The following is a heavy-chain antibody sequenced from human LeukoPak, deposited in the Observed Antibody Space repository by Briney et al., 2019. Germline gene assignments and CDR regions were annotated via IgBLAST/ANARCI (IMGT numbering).Heavy chain of an antibody. V-gene: IGHV3-11*01. CDR3: ARDLPLYYYDSSGYYQEGGMDV. CDR1: GFTFSDYY. D-gene: IGHD3-22*01. J-gene: IGHJ6*02. CDR2: ISSSGSTI. Sequence: GGSLRLSCAASGFTFSDYYMSWIRQAPGKGLEWVSYISSSGSTIYYADSVKGRFTISRDNAKNSLYLQMNSLRAEDTAVYYCARDLPLYYYDSSGYYQEGGMDVWGQGTTVTVSS.